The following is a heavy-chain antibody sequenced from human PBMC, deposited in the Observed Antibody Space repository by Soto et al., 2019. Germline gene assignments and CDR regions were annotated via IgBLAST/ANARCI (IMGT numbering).Heavy chain of an antibody. CDR2: IYYSGIT. V-gene: IGHV4-31*03. CDR3: ARIGVDSSSSPYYYYGMDV. J-gene: IGHJ6*02. Sequence: SETLSLTCTICDFSITSGGYHWTSFRQQPGKGLEWIGYIYYSGITYYNPSLKSRVTISVDTSKNQFSLKLSSVTAADTAVYYCARIGVDSSSSPYYYYGMDVWGQGTTVT. CDR1: DFSITSGGYH. D-gene: IGHD6-6*01.